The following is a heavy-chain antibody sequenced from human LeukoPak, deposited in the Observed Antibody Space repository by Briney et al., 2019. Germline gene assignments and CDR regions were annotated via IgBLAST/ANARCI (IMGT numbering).Heavy chain of an antibody. CDR3: ARDPCANGVCYFDF. J-gene: IGHJ4*02. Sequence: ASVMVSCKASGYTFTNYGISWVRQAPGQGLEWMGWISAYNGNTNYAQKLQGRVTMTTDTSTSTAYMELRSLRSDDTAVYYCARDPCANGVCYFDFWGQGTLVTVSS. CDR2: ISAYNGNT. V-gene: IGHV1-18*01. CDR1: GYTFTNYG. D-gene: IGHD2-8*01.